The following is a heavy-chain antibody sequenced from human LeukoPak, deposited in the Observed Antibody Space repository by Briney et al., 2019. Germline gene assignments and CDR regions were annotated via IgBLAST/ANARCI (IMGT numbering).Heavy chain of an antibody. CDR1: GFTFSDAW. J-gene: IGHJ3*02. CDR2: INQDGSEK. D-gene: IGHD3-3*01. Sequence: GESLRLSCAASGFTFSDAWMNWVRQTPGKGLEWVAHINQDGSEKYYVDSVKGRFTISRDNARNSQYLQMNSLRAEDTAVYYCARAPGITIFGVVGNAFDIWGQGTMVTVSS. CDR3: ARAPGITIFGVVGNAFDI. V-gene: IGHV3-7*01.